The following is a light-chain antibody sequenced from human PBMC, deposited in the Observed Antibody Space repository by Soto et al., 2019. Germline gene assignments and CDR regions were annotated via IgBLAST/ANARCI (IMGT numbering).Light chain of an antibody. CDR2: EGS. V-gene: IGLV2-23*03. Sequence: QSALTQPASVSGSPGQSITISCTGTSSDVGSYNLVSWYQQQPGKAPKLMIYEGSKRPSGVSNRFSGSKSGNTASLTISGLQTEDEADYYCWSYAGSSTFSWVFCGGTKAAVL. J-gene: IGLJ3*02. CDR3: WSYAGSSTFSWV. CDR1: SSDVGSYNL.